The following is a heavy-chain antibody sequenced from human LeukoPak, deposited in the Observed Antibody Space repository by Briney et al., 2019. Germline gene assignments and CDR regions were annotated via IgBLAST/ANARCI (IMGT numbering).Heavy chain of an antibody. V-gene: IGHV4-31*03. CDR1: GGSISSGGYY. CDR2: IYYSGST. J-gene: IGHJ4*02. CDR3: ARGRVAAAGPFDY. D-gene: IGHD6-13*01. Sequence: PSETLSLTCTVSGGSISSGGYYWSWIRQHPGKGLEWIGYIYYSGSTYYNPSLKSRVTISVDTSKNQFSLKLSSVTAADTAVYYCARGRVAAAGPFDYWGQGTLVTVSS.